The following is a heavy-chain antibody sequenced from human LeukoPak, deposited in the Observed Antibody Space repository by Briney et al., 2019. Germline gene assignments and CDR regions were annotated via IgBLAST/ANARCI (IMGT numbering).Heavy chain of an antibody. CDR2: ISGSGGST. Sequence: QSGGSLRLSCAASGFSFSFYGMHCVRQAPGKGLEWVSAISGSGGSTYYADSVKGRFTISRDNSKNALYLQMNSLRAEDTAVYYCAKGGLEDPNSRFYDILTGYYINAFDIWGQGTMVTVSS. J-gene: IGHJ3*02. V-gene: IGHV3-23*01. CDR3: AKGGLEDPNSRFYDILTGYYINAFDI. D-gene: IGHD3-9*01. CDR1: GFSFSFYG.